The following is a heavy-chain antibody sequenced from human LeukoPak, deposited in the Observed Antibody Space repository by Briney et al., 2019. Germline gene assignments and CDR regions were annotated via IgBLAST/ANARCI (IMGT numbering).Heavy chain of an antibody. V-gene: IGHV3-7*01. CDR3: AREGFPPGVLH. CDR2: MKPDGSDK. CDR1: GFTFSTYW. J-gene: IGHJ1*01. Sequence: GGSLRLSCEASGFTFSTYWMSWVRQAPGKGPECVANMKPDGSDKYYVDSMKGGFTISRDNAKNSLYLQMNNLRAEDTAVYYCAREGFPPGVLHWGQGTLVTVSS. D-gene: IGHD2-2*01.